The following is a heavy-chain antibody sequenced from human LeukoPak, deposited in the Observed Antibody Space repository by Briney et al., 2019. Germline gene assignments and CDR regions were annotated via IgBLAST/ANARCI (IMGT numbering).Heavy chain of an antibody. V-gene: IGHV3-21*01. CDR3: ARDRHYGGNSPDGY. Sequence: GGSLRLSCAASGFTFSSYSMNWVRQAPGKGLEWVSSISSSSSYIYYADSVKGRFTISRDNAKNSLYLQMNSLRAEDTAVYYCARDRHYGGNSPDGYWGQGTLVTVSS. CDR1: GFTFSSYS. D-gene: IGHD4-23*01. CDR2: ISSSSSYI. J-gene: IGHJ4*02.